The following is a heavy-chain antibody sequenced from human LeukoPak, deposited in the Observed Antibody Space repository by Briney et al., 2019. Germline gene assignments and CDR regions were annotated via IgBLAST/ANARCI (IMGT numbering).Heavy chain of an antibody. J-gene: IGHJ4*02. CDR1: GGSISSYY. Sequence: SETPSLTXTVSGGSISSYYWSWIRQPPGKGLEWIGYIYYSGSTNYNPSLKSRVTISVDTSKDQFSLKLSSVTAADTAVYYCARGAQYQPLPDYWGQGTLVTVSS. CDR3: ARGAQYQPLPDY. CDR2: IYYSGST. D-gene: IGHD2-2*01. V-gene: IGHV4-59*01.